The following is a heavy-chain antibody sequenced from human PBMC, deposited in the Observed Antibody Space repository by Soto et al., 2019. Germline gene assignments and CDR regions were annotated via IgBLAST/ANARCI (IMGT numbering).Heavy chain of an antibody. CDR2: IIPILGIA. CDR1: GGTFSSYT. J-gene: IGHJ4*02. Sequence: QVQLVQSGAEVKKPGSSVKVSCKASGGTFSSYTISWVRQAPGQGREWMGRIIPILGIANYAQKFQGRVTITADKSTSTAYMEMSSLRSEDTAVYYSARATVCSSYHFDSWGQGTLVTVSS. V-gene: IGHV1-69*02. CDR3: ARATVCSSYHFDS. D-gene: IGHD2-15*01.